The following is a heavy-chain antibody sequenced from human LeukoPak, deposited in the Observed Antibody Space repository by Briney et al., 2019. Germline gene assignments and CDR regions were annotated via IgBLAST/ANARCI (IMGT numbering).Heavy chain of an antibody. Sequence: GGSLRLSCAASGFTFSSYNMNWVRQAPGKGLEWISSISSSNSYIYHADSVKGRFTISRDNAKNSLYLQMNSLRAEDTAMYYCARDCTNGVCLDYWGQGTLVTVSS. J-gene: IGHJ4*02. V-gene: IGHV3-21*01. CDR3: ARDCTNGVCLDY. CDR2: ISSSNSYI. CDR1: GFTFSSYN. D-gene: IGHD2-8*01.